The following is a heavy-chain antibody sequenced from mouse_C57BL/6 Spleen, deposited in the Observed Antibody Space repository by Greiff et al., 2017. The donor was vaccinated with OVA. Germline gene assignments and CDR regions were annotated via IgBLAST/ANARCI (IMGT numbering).Heavy chain of an antibody. J-gene: IGHJ2*01. CDR3: ARSRYYYGSSYVYFDY. D-gene: IGHD1-1*01. CDR1: GYTFTSYW. V-gene: IGHV1-59*01. Sequence: QVQLQQSGAELVRPGTSVKLSCKASGYTFTSYWMHWVKQRPGQGLEWIGVIDPSDSYTNYNQKFKGKATLTVDTSSSTAYMQLSSLTSEDSAVYYCARSRYYYGSSYVYFDYWGQGTTLTVSS. CDR2: IDPSDSYT.